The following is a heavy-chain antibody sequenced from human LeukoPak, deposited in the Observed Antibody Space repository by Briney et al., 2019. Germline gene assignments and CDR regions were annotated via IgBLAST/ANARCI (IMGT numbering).Heavy chain of an antibody. CDR2: IYYSGST. V-gene: IGHV4-59*01. J-gene: IGHJ4*02. Sequence: SETLSLTCTVSGGSISSYYWSWIRQPPGKGLEWIGYIYYSGSTNYNPSLKSRVTISVDTSKNQFSLKLSSVTAADTTVYYCASGSIAAAGTQYFDYWGQGTLVTVSS. CDR3: ASGSIAAAGTQYFDY. CDR1: GGSISSYY. D-gene: IGHD6-13*01.